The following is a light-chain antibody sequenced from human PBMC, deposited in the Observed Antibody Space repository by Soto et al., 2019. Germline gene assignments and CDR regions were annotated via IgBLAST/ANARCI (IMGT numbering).Light chain of an antibody. CDR1: QSVSSN. CDR2: AAS. Sequence: EIVLTQSPATLSVSPGERVSLSCRASQSVSSNLAWYQQKPGQAPRLLIYAASTRATGVPARFSGSGSGTEFTLTISDLQSEDFAVYFCQHYDIWPLTFGGGTKVDIK. CDR3: QHYDIWPLT. J-gene: IGKJ4*01. V-gene: IGKV3-15*01.